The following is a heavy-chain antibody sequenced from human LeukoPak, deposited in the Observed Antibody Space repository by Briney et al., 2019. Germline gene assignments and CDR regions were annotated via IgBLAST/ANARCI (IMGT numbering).Heavy chain of an antibody. CDR1: GGSIRSYY. CDR3: ARDRGSSGSSPYYFDY. J-gene: IGHJ4*02. CDR2: IYYSGST. D-gene: IGHD3-22*01. V-gene: IGHV4-59*01. Sequence: SETLSLTCTVSGGSIRSYYWTWIRQPPGKGLQWIGYIYYSGSTNYNPSLKSRVTISGDTSKNQFSLRLSSVTAADTAVYYCARDRGSSGSSPYYFDYWGQGTLVTVSS.